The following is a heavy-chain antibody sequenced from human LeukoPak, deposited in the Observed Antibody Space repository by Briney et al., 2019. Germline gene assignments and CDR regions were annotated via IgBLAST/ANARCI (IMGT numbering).Heavy chain of an antibody. J-gene: IGHJ4*02. CDR1: GFTFSSYA. V-gene: IGHV3-30-3*01. CDR2: ISYDGSNK. D-gene: IGHD6-13*01. Sequence: GGSLRLSCAASGFTFSSYAMHWVRQAPGKGLEWVAVISYDGSNKYYADSVKGRFTISRDNSKNTLYLQMNSLRAEDTAVYYCAREPGIAAAGGFDYWGQGTLVTVSS. CDR3: AREPGIAAAGGFDY.